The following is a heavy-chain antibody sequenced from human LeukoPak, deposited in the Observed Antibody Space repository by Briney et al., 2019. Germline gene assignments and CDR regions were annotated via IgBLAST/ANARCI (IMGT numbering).Heavy chain of an antibody. Sequence: SETLSLTCTVSGGSISSYYWSWIRQPPGKGLEWIGYIYDSGSTNYNPSLKSRVTTSLDTSKNQFSLKLSSVTAADTAVYFCARGSSSSHHPALSWGQGTLVTVSS. CDR2: IYDSGST. CDR3: ARGSSSSHHPALS. V-gene: IGHV4-59*01. D-gene: IGHD6-13*01. CDR1: GGSISSYY. J-gene: IGHJ4*02.